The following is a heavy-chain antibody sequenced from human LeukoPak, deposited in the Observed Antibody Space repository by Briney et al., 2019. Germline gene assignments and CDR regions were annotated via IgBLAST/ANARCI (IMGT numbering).Heavy chain of an antibody. Sequence: GGSLRLSCAASGFTFSSYAMSWVRQAPGKGLEWVAVISYDGSNKYYADSVKGRFTISRDNSKNTLYLQMNSLRAEDTAVYYCARDLGQGSGDYFDYWGQGTLVTVSS. CDR3: ARDLGQGSGDYFDY. V-gene: IGHV3-30*04. CDR1: GFTFSSYA. D-gene: IGHD6-19*01. CDR2: ISYDGSNK. J-gene: IGHJ4*02.